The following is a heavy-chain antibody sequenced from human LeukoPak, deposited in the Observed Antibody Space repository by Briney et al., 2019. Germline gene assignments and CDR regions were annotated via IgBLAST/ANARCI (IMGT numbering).Heavy chain of an antibody. V-gene: IGHV3-23*01. CDR2: IISSGGGT. CDR1: GFTLSGYA. CDR3: ATVQWLGGRRYLDY. J-gene: IGHJ4*02. D-gene: IGHD6-19*01. Sequence: GGSLRLSCVGSGFTLSGYAMTWVRQGPGKGLEWVSAIISSGGGTYYADSVKGRFTISRDNSKNTLSLQMNSLRAEDTAVYYCATVQWLGGRRYLDYWGQGTLVTVSS.